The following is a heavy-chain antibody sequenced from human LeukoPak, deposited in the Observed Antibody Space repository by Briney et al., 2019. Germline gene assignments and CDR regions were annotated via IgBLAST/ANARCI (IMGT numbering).Heavy chain of an antibody. D-gene: IGHD3-22*01. CDR2: INNRGAT. CDR3: ARGKGDLSMIVMIVTAVEFYFDS. J-gene: IGHJ4*02. V-gene: IGHV4-34*01. Sequence: SETLSLTCAVFGGSLSDHDWSWIRQPPGKGLEWIGEINNRGATNYNPSLKSRVTLSVDTSKNQFSLKLNSLTAADTAVYYCARGKGDLSMIVMIVTAVEFYFDSWGPGTLVTVSS. CDR1: GGSLSDHD.